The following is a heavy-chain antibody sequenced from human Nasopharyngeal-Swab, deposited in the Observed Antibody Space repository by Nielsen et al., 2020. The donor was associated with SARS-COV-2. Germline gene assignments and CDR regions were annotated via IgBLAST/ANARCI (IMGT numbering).Heavy chain of an antibody. CDR3: AKGRSYSEEGYLDY. Sequence: LSLTCAASGFTFSDYYMSWIRQAPGKGLEWVSYISSSSSYTNYADSVKGRFTISRDNSKNSLYLQMNSLRTEDTALYYCAKGRSYSEEGYLDYWGQGTLVTVSS. J-gene: IGHJ4*02. CDR1: GFTFSDYY. CDR2: ISSSSSYT. D-gene: IGHD6-13*01. V-gene: IGHV3-11*05.